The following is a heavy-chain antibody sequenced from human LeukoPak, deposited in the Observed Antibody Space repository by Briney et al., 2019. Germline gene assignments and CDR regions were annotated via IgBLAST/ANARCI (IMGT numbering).Heavy chain of an antibody. CDR1: GFIFSNFA. D-gene: IGHD3-3*01. CDR2: ITATGGRT. Sequence: GGSLRLSCAASGFIFSNFAMSWVRQAPGKGLEWVSTITATGGRTDYADSVKGRFTISRDNSKNALSLQMNSLRAEDTATYYCAQDPAGVVINWGQGSLVTVSS. J-gene: IGHJ4*02. CDR3: AQDPAGVVIN. V-gene: IGHV3-23*01.